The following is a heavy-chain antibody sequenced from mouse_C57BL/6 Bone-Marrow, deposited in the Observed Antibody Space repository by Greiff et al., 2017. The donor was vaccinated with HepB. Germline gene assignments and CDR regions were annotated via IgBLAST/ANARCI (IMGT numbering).Heavy chain of an antibody. Sequence: QVQLKQPGAELVKPGASVKVSCKASGYTFTSYWMHWVKQRPGQGLEWIGRIHPSDSDTNYNQKFKGKATLTVDKSSSTAYMQLSSLTSEDSAVYYCAIGCITTVVATDYYAMDYWGQGTSVTVSS. V-gene: IGHV1-74*01. J-gene: IGHJ4*01. D-gene: IGHD1-1*01. CDR1: GYTFTSYW. CDR2: IHPSDSDT. CDR3: AIGCITTVVATDYYAMDY.